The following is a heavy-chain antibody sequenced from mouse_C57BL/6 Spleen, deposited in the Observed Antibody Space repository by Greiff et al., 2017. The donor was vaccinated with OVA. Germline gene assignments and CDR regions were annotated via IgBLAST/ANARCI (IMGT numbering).Heavy chain of an antibody. V-gene: IGHV5-4*03. CDR1: GFTFSSYA. CDR3: ARNPIYYDYDAVYWYFDV. CDR2: ISDGGSYT. D-gene: IGHD2-4*01. Sequence: EVKLMESGGGLVKPGGSLKLSCAASGFTFSSYAMSWVRQTPEKRLEWVATISDGGSYTYYPDNVKGRFTISRDNAKNNLYLQMSHLKSEDTAMYYCARNPIYYDYDAVYWYFDVWGTGTTVTVSS. J-gene: IGHJ1*03.